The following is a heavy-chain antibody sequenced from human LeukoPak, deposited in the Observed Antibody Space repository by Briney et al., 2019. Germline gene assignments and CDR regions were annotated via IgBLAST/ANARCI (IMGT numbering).Heavy chain of an antibody. CDR1: GFTFIGYY. D-gene: IGHD7-27*01. Sequence: GASVKVSCKASGFTFIGYYLYWVGQPPGQGLEGMGWINPNNGDTHYAQNFQGRVTMTRDTSISTAYVGLSRLRSDDTAVYYCARLTGHFAFDIWGQGTMVTVSS. J-gene: IGHJ3*02. CDR2: INPNNGDT. V-gene: IGHV1-2*02. CDR3: ARLTGHFAFDI.